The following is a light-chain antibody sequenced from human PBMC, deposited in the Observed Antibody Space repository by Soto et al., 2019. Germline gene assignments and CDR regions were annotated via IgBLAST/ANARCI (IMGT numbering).Light chain of an antibody. CDR3: QQYDNRPLT. V-gene: IGKV1-5*01. CDR2: DVS. CDR1: QSIISG. J-gene: IGKJ4*01. Sequence: DIQMTQYPSALSAFVGGRVTITCRASQSIISGLAWYQQKPGKAPNLLIYDVSSLESGVPSRFSGSGSGTEFTFTISSLQPEDIATYYCQQYDNRPLTFGGGTKVDIK.